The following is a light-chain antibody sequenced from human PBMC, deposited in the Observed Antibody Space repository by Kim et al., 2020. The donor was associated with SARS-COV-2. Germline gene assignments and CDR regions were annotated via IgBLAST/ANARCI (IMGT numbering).Light chain of an antibody. J-gene: IGKJ1*01. CDR2: GAS. Sequence: VSPGERATLSCRASQSIASSLAWYQQKAGQAPRLLIFGASTRATGIPPRFSGSGSGTEFTLTISSLQSEGFAVYYCQQFSDLPRTFGQGTKVDIK. CDR1: QSIASS. CDR3: QQFSDLPRT. V-gene: IGKV3-15*01.